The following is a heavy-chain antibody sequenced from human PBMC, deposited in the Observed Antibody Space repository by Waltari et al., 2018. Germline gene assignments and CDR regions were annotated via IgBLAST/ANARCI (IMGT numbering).Heavy chain of an antibody. CDR1: GFTFSSYW. J-gene: IGHJ5*02. Sequence: EVQLVESGGGLVQPGGSLRLSCAASGFTFSSYWMSWVRQAPGKGLEWVANIKQDGSEKYYVDSVKGRFTISRDNAKNSLYLQMNSLRAEDTAVYYCARGAPIIRSPLGGWFDPWGQGTLVTVSS. V-gene: IGHV3-7*01. CDR2: IKQDGSEK. D-gene: IGHD4-17*01. CDR3: ARGAPIIRSPLGGWFDP.